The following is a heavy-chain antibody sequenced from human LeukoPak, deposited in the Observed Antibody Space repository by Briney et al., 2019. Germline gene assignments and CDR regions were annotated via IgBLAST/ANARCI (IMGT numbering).Heavy chain of an antibody. CDR1: GYTFTNYA. CDR3: ARDVGEGYCSGGSCSDY. D-gene: IGHD2-15*01. J-gene: IGHJ4*02. Sequence: ASVKLSCKAPGYTFTNYAISWARQAPGQGLEWMGWISAYNDNTNYAQKFQGRVTMTTDTSTSTAYMELRSLRSDDTAVYYCARDVGEGYCSGGSCSDYWGQGTLVTVSS. CDR2: ISAYNDNT. V-gene: IGHV1-18*01.